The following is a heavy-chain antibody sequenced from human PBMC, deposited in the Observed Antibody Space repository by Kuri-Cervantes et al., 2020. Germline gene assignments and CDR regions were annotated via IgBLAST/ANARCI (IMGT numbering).Heavy chain of an antibody. CDR3: ARRHSMGATPADLDY. V-gene: IGHV4-34*01. CDR2: INHSGST. Sequence: SETLSLTCGVYGGSFIGYYWSWIRQPPGKGLEWLGEINHSGSTYYNPSLKSRITISVDTSKNQFSLKLSSVTAADTAVYYCARRHSMGATPADLDYWGQGILVTVSS. J-gene: IGHJ4*02. CDR1: GGSFIGYY. D-gene: IGHD1-26*01.